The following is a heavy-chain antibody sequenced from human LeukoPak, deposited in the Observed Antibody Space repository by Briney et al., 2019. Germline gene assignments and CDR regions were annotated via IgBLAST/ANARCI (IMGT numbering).Heavy chain of an antibody. CDR3: ARDKRSGYSNYYFDY. CDR2: IYTSGST. J-gene: IGHJ4*02. V-gene: IGHV4-4*07. CDR1: GDSISSYY. D-gene: IGHD4-11*01. Sequence: SETLSLTCTVSGDSISSYYWSWIRQPAGKGLEWLGRIYTSGSTNYSPSLQSRVTMSVDTSKNQFSLKLSSVTAADTAVYYCARDKRSGYSNYYFDYWGQGTLVTVSS.